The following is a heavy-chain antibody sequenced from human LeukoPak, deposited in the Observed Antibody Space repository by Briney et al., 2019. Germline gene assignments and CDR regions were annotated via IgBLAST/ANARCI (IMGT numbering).Heavy chain of an antibody. CDR2: ISSSSSYI. V-gene: IGHV3-21*01. D-gene: IGHD6-13*01. J-gene: IGHJ4*02. Sequence: GGSLRLSCAASGFTFSSYSMNWVRQAPGKGLEWVSSISSSSSYIYYADSVKGRFTISRDNAKNSLYLQMNSLRAEDTAVYYCASLIAAAGRAGDYWGQGTLVTVSS. CDR3: ASLIAAAGRAGDY. CDR1: GFTFSSYS.